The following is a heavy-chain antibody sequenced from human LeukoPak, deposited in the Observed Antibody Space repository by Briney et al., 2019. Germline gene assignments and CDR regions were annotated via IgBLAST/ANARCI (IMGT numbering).Heavy chain of an antibody. CDR3: AELGITMIGGV. CDR1: GFTFSSYS. J-gene: IGHJ6*04. V-gene: IGHV3-66*01. Sequence: GGSLRLSCAASGFTFSSYSMSWVRQAPGKGLEWVSVIYSGGSTYYADSVKGRFTISRDNAKNSLYLQMNSLRAEDTAVYYCAELGITMIGGVWGKGTTVTISS. D-gene: IGHD3-10*02. CDR2: IYSGGST.